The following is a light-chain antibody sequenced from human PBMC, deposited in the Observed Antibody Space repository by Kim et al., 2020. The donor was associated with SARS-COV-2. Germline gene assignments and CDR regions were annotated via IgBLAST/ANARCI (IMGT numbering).Light chain of an antibody. V-gene: IGLV3-1*01. CDR2: QDS. J-gene: IGLJ1*01. CDR3: QAWDSSTYV. Sequence: VSPGQTASITCTGDKLGDKYACWYQQKPGQSPVLVIYQDSKRPSGIPERFSGSTSGNTAPLTISGTQAMDEADYYCQAWDSSTYVFGTGTKVTVL. CDR1: KLGDKY.